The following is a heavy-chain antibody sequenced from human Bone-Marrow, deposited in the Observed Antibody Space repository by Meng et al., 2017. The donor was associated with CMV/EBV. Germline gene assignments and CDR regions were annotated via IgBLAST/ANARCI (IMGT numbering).Heavy chain of an antibody. CDR2: INPNGGGT. V-gene: IGHV1-2*02. CDR1: GYTFSNFA. D-gene: IGHD3-16*02. J-gene: IGHJ3*02. Sequence: ASVKVSCKSSGYTFSNFAVSWVRQAPGQAPEWMGWINPNGGGTNYARKFQDRVAMTRDTSISTAYMELSRLRYDDTAVYYCAREVGVIVSYASDIWGQGTMVSVSS. CDR3: AREVGVIVSYASDI.